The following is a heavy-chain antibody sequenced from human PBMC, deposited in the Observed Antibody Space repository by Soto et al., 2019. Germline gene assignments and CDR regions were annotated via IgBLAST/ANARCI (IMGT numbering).Heavy chain of an antibody. Sequence: GGSLRLSCAASGFTFSSYSMNWVRQAPGKGLEWVSSISSSSSYIYYADSVKGRFTISRDNAKNSLYLQMNSLRAEDTAVYYCARAVCSGGSCYSFYYYYYYMDVWGKGTTVTVSS. CDR1: GFTFSSYS. CDR3: ARAVCSGGSCYSFYYYYYYMDV. J-gene: IGHJ6*03. D-gene: IGHD2-15*01. V-gene: IGHV3-21*01. CDR2: ISSSSSYI.